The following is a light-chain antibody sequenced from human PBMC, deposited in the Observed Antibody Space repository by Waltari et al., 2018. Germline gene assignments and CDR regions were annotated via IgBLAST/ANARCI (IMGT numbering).Light chain of an antibody. CDR3: QQYHSWIT. V-gene: IGKV3-15*01. CDR2: DAS. J-gene: IGKJ4*01. Sequence: VMTQSPASLSVSPGKRATLSCRASQSVNTNLAWYQQRPGQAPRLLIYDASTRATGVPARFTGSGSGTEFTLTINSLQSEDFALYYCQQYHSWITFGGGTKVEIK. CDR1: QSVNTN.